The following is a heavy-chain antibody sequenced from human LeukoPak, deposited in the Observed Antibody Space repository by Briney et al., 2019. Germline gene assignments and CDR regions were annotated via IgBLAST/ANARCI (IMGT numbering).Heavy chain of an antibody. CDR1: GGSISSYY. CDR2: IYTSGST. V-gene: IGHV4-4*07. J-gene: IGHJ5*02. D-gene: IGHD3-3*01. CDR3: AREAIFGVGGNWFDP. Sequence: SETLSLTCTVSGGSISSYYWSWIRQPAGKGLEWIWRIYTSGSTNYNPSLKSRVTISVDKSKNQFSLKLSSVTAADTAVYYCAREAIFGVGGNWFDPWGQGTLVTVSS.